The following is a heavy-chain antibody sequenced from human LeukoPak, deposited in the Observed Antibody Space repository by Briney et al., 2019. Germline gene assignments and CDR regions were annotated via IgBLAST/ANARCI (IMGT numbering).Heavy chain of an antibody. D-gene: IGHD6-6*01. V-gene: IGHV1-58*02. Sequence: GASVKVSCKASGFTFTSSAMQWVRQARGQRLEWIGWIVVGSGNTNYAQKFQERVTITRDMSTSTAYMELSSLRSEDTAVYYRAAAEYSSLPRCDYWGQGTLVTVSS. CDR2: IVVGSGNT. CDR3: AAAEYSSLPRCDY. CDR1: GFTFTSSA. J-gene: IGHJ4*02.